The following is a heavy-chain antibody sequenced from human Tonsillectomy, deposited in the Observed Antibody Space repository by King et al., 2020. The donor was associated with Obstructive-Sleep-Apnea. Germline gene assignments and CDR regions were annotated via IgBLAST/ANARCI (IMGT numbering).Heavy chain of an antibody. CDR1: GGSISSRNYY. CDR3: AGVSGRGSSWYYYTAMDV. D-gene: IGHD6-13*01. J-gene: IGHJ6*02. V-gene: IGHV4-39*07. CDR2: IYYSGSA. Sequence: VQLQESGPGLVKPSETLSLTCTVSGGSISSRNYYWGWIRQPPGKGLEWIGSIYYSGSASYNPPLKSRVTISIDTSKNQVSLKLCSVPAADTALYYCAGVSGRGSSWYYYTAMDVWGQGATVTVSS.